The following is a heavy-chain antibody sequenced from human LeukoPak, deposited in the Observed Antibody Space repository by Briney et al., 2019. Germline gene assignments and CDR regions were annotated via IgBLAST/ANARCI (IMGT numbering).Heavy chain of an antibody. CDR2: ISGSGGST. CDR3: EKDVDYLWGSYRYRKGYFDY. J-gene: IGHJ4*02. CDR1: GFTFSSYA. V-gene: IGHV3-23*01. D-gene: IGHD3-16*02. Sequence: GGSLRLSCAASGFTFSSYAMSWVRQAPGKGLEWVSAISGSGGSTYYADSVKGRFTISRDNSKNTLYLQMNSLRAEDTAVYYCEKDVDYLWGSYRYRKGYFDYWGQGTLVTVSS.